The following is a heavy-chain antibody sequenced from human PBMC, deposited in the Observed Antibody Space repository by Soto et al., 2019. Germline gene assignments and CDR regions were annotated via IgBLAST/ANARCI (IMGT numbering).Heavy chain of an antibody. V-gene: IGHV1-69*13. Sequence: GASVKVSCKASGGTFSSYAISWVRQAPGQGLEWMGGIIPIFGTANYAQKFQGRVTITADESTSTAYMELSSLRSEDTAVYYCATTYCGGDCQIDYWGQGTLVTV. CDR3: ATTYCGGDCQIDY. D-gene: IGHD2-21*02. CDR1: GGTFSSYA. J-gene: IGHJ4*02. CDR2: IIPIFGTA.